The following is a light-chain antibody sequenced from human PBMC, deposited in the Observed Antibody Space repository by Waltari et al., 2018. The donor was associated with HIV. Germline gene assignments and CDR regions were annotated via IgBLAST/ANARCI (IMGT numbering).Light chain of an antibody. CDR1: SSDVGVYNY. CDR2: DVS. CDR3: SSYTSSSTLVL. V-gene: IGLV2-14*01. J-gene: IGLJ2*01. Sequence: QSALTQPASVSGSPGPSITISCTGTSSDVGVYNYFSWYQQHPGKAPKLMIYDVSNRPSGVSNRFSGSKSGNTASLTISGLQAEDEADYYCSSYTSSSTLVLFGGGTKLTVL.